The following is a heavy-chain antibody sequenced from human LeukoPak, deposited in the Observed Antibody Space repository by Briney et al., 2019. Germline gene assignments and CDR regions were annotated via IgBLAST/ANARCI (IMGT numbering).Heavy chain of an antibody. CDR2: IYSSGSA. D-gene: IGHD6-6*01. CDR1: GGSISSYY. V-gene: IGHV4-4*07. CDR3: ARVRSSVAAFDI. Sequence: SETLSLTCTVSGGSISSYYWSWIRQPAGKGLEWIGRIYSSGSANYNPSLESRVTMSVDTSKSQFSLRLTSVTAADTAVYHCARVRSSVAAFDIWGQGTMVTVSS. J-gene: IGHJ3*02.